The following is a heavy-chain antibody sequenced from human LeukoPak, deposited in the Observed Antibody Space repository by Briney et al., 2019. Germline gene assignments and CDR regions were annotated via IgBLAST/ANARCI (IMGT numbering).Heavy chain of an antibody. J-gene: IGHJ3*02. V-gene: IGHV3-23*01. D-gene: IGHD6-19*01. Sequence: GGSLRLSCAASGFTFSNYAMSWVRQAPGKGLEWVSAISASGSSTYYADSVKGRFTISRDNSKNTLYLQMNSLRAEDTAVYYCAKDSQIYSTGGDAFDIWGQGTMVTVSS. CDR3: AKDSQIYSTGGDAFDI. CDR2: ISASGSST. CDR1: GFTFSNYA.